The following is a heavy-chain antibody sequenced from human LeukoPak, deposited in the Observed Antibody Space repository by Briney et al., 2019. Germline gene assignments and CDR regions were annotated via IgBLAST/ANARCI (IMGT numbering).Heavy chain of an antibody. Sequence: KSGESLKISCKASGYSFTSYWIGWVRQMPGKVLEWMGIIYPGDSDTRYSPSFQGQVTISADKSINTAYLQWSSLKASDTAMYFCARHPAPRDSWSTYTNWFDTWGQGTLVTVSS. V-gene: IGHV5-51*01. CDR3: ARHPAPRDSWSTYTNWFDT. CDR1: GYSFTSYW. D-gene: IGHD3-3*01. CDR2: IYPGDSDT. J-gene: IGHJ5*02.